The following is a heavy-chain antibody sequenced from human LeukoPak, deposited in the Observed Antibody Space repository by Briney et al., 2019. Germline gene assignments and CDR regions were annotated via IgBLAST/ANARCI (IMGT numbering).Heavy chain of an antibody. V-gene: IGHV1-69*04. CDR3: ARGVHGSGSYYSANNY. CDR2: IIPILGIA. J-gene: IGHJ4*02. CDR1: GGTFSSFA. D-gene: IGHD3-10*01. Sequence: SVKVSCKASGGTFSSFAIRWVRQAPGQGLEWMGRIIPILGIANYAQKFQGRVTITADKSTSTAYMELSSLRSEDTAVYYCARGVHGSGSYYSANNYWGQGTLVTVSS.